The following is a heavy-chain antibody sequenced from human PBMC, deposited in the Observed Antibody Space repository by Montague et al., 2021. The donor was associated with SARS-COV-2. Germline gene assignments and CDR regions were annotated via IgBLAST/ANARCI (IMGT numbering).Heavy chain of an antibody. V-gene: IGHV4-39*07. Sequence: SETRSLTCRRSCGWSRSSKAYWGWVRDRPPVTMKCSMRTSCSGSTYYNPSLKSRVTISVDTSKNHFSLKLSSVTAADTAVYYCARTTWLRGYFDLWGRGTLSLSPQ. D-gene: IGHD5-12*01. J-gene: IGHJ2*01. CDR1: CGWSRSSKAY. CDR3: ARTTWLRGYFDL. CDR2: TSCSGST.